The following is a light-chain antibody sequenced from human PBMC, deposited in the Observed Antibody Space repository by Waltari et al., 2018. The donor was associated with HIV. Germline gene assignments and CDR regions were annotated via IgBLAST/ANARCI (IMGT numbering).Light chain of an antibody. CDR3: QQYYSTPYT. CDR2: WAS. CDR1: QSVLYSSNNKSY. Sequence: DIVMTQSPDSLVVSLGERATINCKSSQSVLYSSNNKSYLAWYQQKPGQPPNLLIYWASTRESGVPDRFSGSGSVTDFTLTISSLQAEDVAVYYCQQYYSTPYTFGQGTKLEIK. J-gene: IGKJ2*01. V-gene: IGKV4-1*01.